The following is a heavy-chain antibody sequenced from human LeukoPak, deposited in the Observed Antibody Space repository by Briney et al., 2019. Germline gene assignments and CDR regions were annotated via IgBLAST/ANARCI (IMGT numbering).Heavy chain of an antibody. V-gene: IGHV3-7*01. CDR2: IKQDGSEK. CDR1: RFTFRSYW. D-gene: IGHD2-2*01. J-gene: IGHJ6*03. Sequence: PGGSLRLSCAASRFTFRSYWMSWVRQAPGKGLEWVANIKQDGSEKYYVDSVKGRFTISRDNAKNSLYLQMSSLRAEDTAVYYCARVSPLAHQDGVYYYYYMDVWGKGTTVTVSS. CDR3: ARVSPLAHQDGVYYYYYMDV.